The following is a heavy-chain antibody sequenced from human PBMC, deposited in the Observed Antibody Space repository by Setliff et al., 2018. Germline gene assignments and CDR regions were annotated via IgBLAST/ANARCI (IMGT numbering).Heavy chain of an antibody. CDR2: ISSSGSTI. V-gene: IGHV3-11*01. J-gene: IGHJ3*02. CDR3: AREAVAWELRPNAFDI. CDR1: GFTFSDYY. Sequence: GGSLRLSCAASGFTFSDYYMSWIRQAPGKGLEWVSYISSSGSTIYYADSVKGRFTISRDNAKNSLYLQMNSLRAEDTAVYYCAREAVAWELRPNAFDIWDQGTMVTVSS. D-gene: IGHD1-26*01.